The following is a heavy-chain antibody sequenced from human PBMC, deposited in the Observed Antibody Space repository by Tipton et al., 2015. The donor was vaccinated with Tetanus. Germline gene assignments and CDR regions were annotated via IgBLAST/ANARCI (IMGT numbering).Heavy chain of an antibody. V-gene: IGHV1-69*06. Sequence: SGPEVKVSCKVSGGSFSTYVISWVRQAPGQGLEWMGGIIPIFGTINYAQSFQGRVTISADKSTSTAHMELSSLRFEDTAVYYCAKDPASRGWFDPWGQGTLVSVSS. CDR2: IIPIFGTI. CDR1: GGSFSTYV. J-gene: IGHJ5*02. CDR3: AKDPASRGWFDP.